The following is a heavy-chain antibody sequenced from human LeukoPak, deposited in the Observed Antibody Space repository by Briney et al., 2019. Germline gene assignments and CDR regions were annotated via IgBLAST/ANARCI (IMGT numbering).Heavy chain of an antibody. D-gene: IGHD4-17*01. CDR3: ARSARPMTTVTTADY. CDR1: GFTFSSYA. V-gene: IGHV3-30*04. J-gene: IGHJ4*02. Sequence: GRSLRLSCAASGFTFSSYAMHWVRQAPGKGLEWVAVISYDGSNKYYADSVKGRFTISRDNSKNTLYLQMNSLRAEDTAVYYCARSARPMTTVTTADYWGQGTLVTVSS. CDR2: ISYDGSNK.